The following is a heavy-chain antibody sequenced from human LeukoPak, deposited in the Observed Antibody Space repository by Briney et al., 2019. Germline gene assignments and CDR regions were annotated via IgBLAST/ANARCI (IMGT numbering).Heavy chain of an antibody. V-gene: IGHV1-46*01. CDR3: ARDEVAGTHYYGMDV. CDR1: GYTFTSYY. Sequence: GASVKVSCKASGYTFTSYYMHWVRQAPGQGLEWMGIINPSGGSTSYAQKFQGRVTMTRDTSTSTVYMELSSLRSEDTAVYYCARDEVAGTHYYGMDVWGEGTTVTVSS. D-gene: IGHD6-19*01. J-gene: IGHJ6*04. CDR2: INPSGGST.